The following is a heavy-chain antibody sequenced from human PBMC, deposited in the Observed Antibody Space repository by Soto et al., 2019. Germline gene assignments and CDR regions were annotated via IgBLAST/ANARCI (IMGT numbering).Heavy chain of an antibody. J-gene: IGHJ4*02. D-gene: IGHD2-15*01. CDR1: GGTISSGGYC. CDR2: IYHSGST. V-gene: IGHV4-30-2*01. CDR3: ARGQVVAAQH. Sequence: SQTHPLSYAVSGGTISSGGYCWSWIRQPPGKGLEWIGYIYHSGSTYYNPSLKSRVTISVDRSKNQFSLKLSSVTAADTAVYYCARGQVVAAQHWGQGTLVTVSS.